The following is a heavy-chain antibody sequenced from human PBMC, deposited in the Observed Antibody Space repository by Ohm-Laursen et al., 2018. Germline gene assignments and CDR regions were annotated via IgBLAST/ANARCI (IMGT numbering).Heavy chain of an antibody. J-gene: IGHJ4*02. CDR2: INPNSGGT. V-gene: IGHV1-2*02. Sequence: SSVKVSCKASAYTFTGYLMHWVRQAPGQGLEWMGWINPNSGGTNYAQKFQGRVTMTRDTSISTAYMELSRLRSDDTAVYYCARDPIAAAAVDYWGQGTLVTVSS. CDR3: ARDPIAAAAVDY. D-gene: IGHD6-13*01. CDR1: AYTFTGYL.